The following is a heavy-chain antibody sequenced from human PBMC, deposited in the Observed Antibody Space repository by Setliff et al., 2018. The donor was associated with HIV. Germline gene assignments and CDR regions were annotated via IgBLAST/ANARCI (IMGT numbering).Heavy chain of an antibody. CDR2: IYYSGST. Sequence: SETLSLTCIVSGGSIRSHYWSWIRQPPGRGLEWIGYIYYSGSTNYNPSLKSRVTISVDTSKKQFSLKLSSVTAADTAVYYCARVQVGGYNFYFDYWGQGTLVTVSS. D-gene: IGHD5-12*01. CDR3: ARVQVGGYNFYFDY. V-gene: IGHV4-59*11. J-gene: IGHJ4*02. CDR1: GGSIRSHY.